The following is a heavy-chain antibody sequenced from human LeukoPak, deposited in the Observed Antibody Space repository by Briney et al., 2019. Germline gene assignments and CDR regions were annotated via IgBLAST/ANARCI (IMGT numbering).Heavy chain of an antibody. D-gene: IGHD2-2*02. CDR3: ASHYCSSTSCYTGDAFDI. CDR2: INPNSGGT. J-gene: IGHJ3*02. V-gene: IGHV1-2*02. Sequence: GSVKVSCKASGYTYSKHGLSWVRQAPGQGLEWMGWINPNSGGTNYAQKFQGRVTMTRDTSISTAYMELSRPRSDDTAVYYCASHYCSSTSCYTGDAFDIWGQGTMVTVSS. CDR1: GYTYSKHG.